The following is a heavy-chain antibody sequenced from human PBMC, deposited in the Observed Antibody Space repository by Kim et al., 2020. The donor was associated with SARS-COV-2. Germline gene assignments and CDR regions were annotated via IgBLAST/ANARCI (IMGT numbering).Heavy chain of an antibody. CDR1: GFTVSSNY. Sequence: GGSLRLSCAASGFTVSSNYMSWVRQAPGKGLEWVSVIYSGGSTYYADSVKGRFTISRDNSKNTLHLQMNSLRAEDTAVYYCARTNWGSRAFDIWGQGTMVTVSS. CDR3: ARTNWGSRAFDI. V-gene: IGHV3-53*01. CDR2: IYSGGST. D-gene: IGHD7-27*01. J-gene: IGHJ3*02.